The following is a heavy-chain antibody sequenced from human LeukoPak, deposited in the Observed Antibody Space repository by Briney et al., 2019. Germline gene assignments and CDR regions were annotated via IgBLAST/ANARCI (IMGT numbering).Heavy chain of an antibody. CDR2: IVVGSGNT. CDR3: AAEAAYYYDSRDAFDV. Sequence: SVKVSCKASGFTFTSSAVQWVRQARGQRLEWIGWIVVGSGNTNYAQKFQERVTITRDMSTSLVYMELGSLRSEDTAVYYCAAEAAYYYDSRDAFDVWGQGTMVTVSS. D-gene: IGHD3-22*01. J-gene: IGHJ3*01. CDR1: GFTFTSSA. V-gene: IGHV1-58*01.